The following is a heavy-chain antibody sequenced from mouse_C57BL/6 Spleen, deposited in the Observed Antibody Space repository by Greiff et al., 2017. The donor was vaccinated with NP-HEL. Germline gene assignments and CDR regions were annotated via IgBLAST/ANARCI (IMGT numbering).Heavy chain of an antibody. D-gene: IGHD1-1*01. CDR2: INPYNGGT. V-gene: IGHV1-19*01. CDR1: GYTFTDYY. J-gene: IGHJ3*01. CDR3: ARKGNYGSSYGFAY. Sequence: VQLQQSGPVLVKPGASVKMSCKASGYTFTDYYMNWVKQSHGKSLEWIGVINPYNGGTSYNQKFKGKATLTVDKSSSTAYMELNSLTSEDSAVYYGARKGNYGSSYGFAYWGQGTLVTVSA.